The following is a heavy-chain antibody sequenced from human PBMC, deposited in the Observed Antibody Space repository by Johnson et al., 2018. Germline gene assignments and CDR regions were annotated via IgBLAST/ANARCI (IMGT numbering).Heavy chain of an antibody. V-gene: IGHV3-33*01. Sequence: QVQLVQSGGGVVQPGRSLRLSCAASGFTFSSYGMHWVRQAPGKGLEWVAVIWYDGSNKYYADSVKGRFTISRDNSKNTLYLQMNSLGAEDTAVYYCAREGDYSESRGSRIDAFDIWGQGTMVTVSS. D-gene: IGHD3-22*01. CDR2: IWYDGSNK. J-gene: IGHJ3*02. CDR3: AREGDYSESRGSRIDAFDI. CDR1: GFTFSSYG.